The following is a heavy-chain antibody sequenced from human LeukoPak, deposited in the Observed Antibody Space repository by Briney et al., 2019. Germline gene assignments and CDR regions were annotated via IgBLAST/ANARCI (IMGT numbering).Heavy chain of an antibody. V-gene: IGHV3-53*05. CDR1: GFTFSSNY. CDR3: ARDWPGDNWFDP. CDR2: IYSGGST. Sequence: PGGSLRLSCAASGFTFSSNYMSWVRQAPGKGLERVSVIYSGGSTYYADSVKGRFTISRDNSKNTLYLQMNSLRAEDTAVYYCARDWPGDNWFDPWGQGTLVTVSS. D-gene: IGHD3/OR15-3a*01. J-gene: IGHJ5*02.